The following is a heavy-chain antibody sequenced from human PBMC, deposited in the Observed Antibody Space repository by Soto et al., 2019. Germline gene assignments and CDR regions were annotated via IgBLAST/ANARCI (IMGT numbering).Heavy chain of an antibody. V-gene: IGHV4-39*07. Sequence: PSETLSLTCSVSGDSISSSSYYWGWIRQSPGEGLEWIGNIHGNGSTNYNPSLKSRVTISVDTSKNQFSLKLSSVTAADTAVYYCATETTVTTGGAFDIWGQGTMVTVSS. CDR2: IHGNGST. D-gene: IGHD4-17*01. CDR3: ATETTVTTGGAFDI. CDR1: GDSISSSSYY. J-gene: IGHJ3*02.